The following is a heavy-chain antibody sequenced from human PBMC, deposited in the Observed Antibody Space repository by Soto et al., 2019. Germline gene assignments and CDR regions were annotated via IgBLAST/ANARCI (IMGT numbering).Heavy chain of an antibody. Sequence: LRLSCAASGFIFRNYWMSWVRQAPGKGLEWVAHIKDDGSDIHYVDSVKDRFTISRDNAKSSLILQMNSLGTEDTAVYYCATTLTTSAEYFQHWGQGTPVTVSS. J-gene: IGHJ1*01. V-gene: IGHV3-7*01. CDR2: IKDDGSDI. CDR1: GFIFRNYW. CDR3: ATTLTTSAEYFQH. D-gene: IGHD3-16*01.